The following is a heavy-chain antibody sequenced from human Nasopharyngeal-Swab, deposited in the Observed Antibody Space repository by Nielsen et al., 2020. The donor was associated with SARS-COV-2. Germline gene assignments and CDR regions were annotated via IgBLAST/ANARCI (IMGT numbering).Heavy chain of an antibody. D-gene: IGHD6-19*01. CDR2: ISGSGGST. J-gene: IGHJ4*02. Sequence: GGSLRLSCAASGFTSSSYAMSWVRQAPGKGLEWVSAISGSGGSTYYADSVKGRLTISRDNSKNTLYLQMNSLRAEDTAVYYCAKDRSSSGLDYWGQGTLVTVSS. CDR3: AKDRSSSGLDY. CDR1: GFTSSSYA. V-gene: IGHV3-23*01.